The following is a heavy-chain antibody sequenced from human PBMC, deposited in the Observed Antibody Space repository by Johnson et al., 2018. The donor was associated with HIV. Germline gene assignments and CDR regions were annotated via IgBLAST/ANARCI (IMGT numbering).Heavy chain of an antibody. J-gene: IGHJ3*01. D-gene: IGHD6-13*01. CDR2: IYSGGST. Sequence: VQLVESGGGVVQPGGSLRLSCAASGFTFSDYYMTWVRQAPGKGLEWVSVIYSGGSTYYADSVKGRFTISRDHSENTLYLQMNSLRPEDTAVYFCARDGKYSSIGPDAFDVWGQGTMVAVSS. V-gene: IGHV3-66*02. CDR1: GFTFSDYY. CDR3: ARDGKYSSIGPDAFDV.